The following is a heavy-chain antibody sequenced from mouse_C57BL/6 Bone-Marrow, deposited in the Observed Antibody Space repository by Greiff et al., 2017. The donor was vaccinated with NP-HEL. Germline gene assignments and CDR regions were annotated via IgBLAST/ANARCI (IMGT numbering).Heavy chain of an antibody. CDR2: ISNGGGST. Sequence: EVQGVESGGGLVQPGGSLKLSCAASGFTFSDYYMYWVRQTPEKRLEWVAYISNGGGSTYYPDTVKGRFTISRDNAKNTLYLQMSRLKSEDTAMYYCARRGVTSYFDYWGQGTTLTVSS. V-gene: IGHV5-12*01. D-gene: IGHD2-2*01. CDR3: ARRGVTSYFDY. CDR1: GFTFSDYY. J-gene: IGHJ2*01.